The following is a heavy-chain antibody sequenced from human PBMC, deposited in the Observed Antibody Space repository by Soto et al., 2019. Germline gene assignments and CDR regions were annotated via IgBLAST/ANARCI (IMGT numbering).Heavy chain of an antibody. CDR2: IFYSGDT. J-gene: IGHJ4*02. CDR3: SREGSYGLFDS. CDR1: GSTIRSYY. V-gene: IGHV4-59*01. Sequence: AETLSLTCAVSGSTIRSYYWIWIRQPPGKGLEWIVHIFYSGDTNYNPSLKSRVTISVDTSKKQFSLELTSVTAADTAVYYCSREGSYGLFDSWGQGTRVTVSS. D-gene: IGHD3-16*01.